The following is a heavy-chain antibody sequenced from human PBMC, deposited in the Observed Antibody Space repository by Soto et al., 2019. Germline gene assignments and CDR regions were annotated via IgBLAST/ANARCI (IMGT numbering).Heavy chain of an antibody. V-gene: IGHV3-30-3*02. CDR3: AKDRRAGGNYGFYSDF. Sequence: QVQLVESGGGVGQPGGSLRLSCAASGFDFSGHAMHWVRQPPDKGPEWLATVSFDGGDEFYADSVKGRFTISRDNSKNTLYLQMTSLRADDTAVYYCAKDRRAGGNYGFYSDFWGQGALVIVSS. J-gene: IGHJ4*02. CDR2: VSFDGGDE. D-gene: IGHD1-7*01. CDR1: GFDFSGHA.